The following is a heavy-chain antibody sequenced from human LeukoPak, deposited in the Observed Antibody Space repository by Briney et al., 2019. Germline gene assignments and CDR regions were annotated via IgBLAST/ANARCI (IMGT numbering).Heavy chain of an antibody. CDR2: IRGGGGTT. CDR1: GFTFSTYA. V-gene: IGHV3-23*01. CDR3: ARDPNGDYIGAFEI. Sequence: GSLRLSCAASGFTFSTYAMMWLRQAPGKGLEWVSAIRGGGGTTFYADSVKGRFTISRDNSRNTLYLQMSSLRAEDTAIYYCARDPNGDYIGAFEIWGQGTLVIVSS. J-gene: IGHJ3*02. D-gene: IGHD4-17*01.